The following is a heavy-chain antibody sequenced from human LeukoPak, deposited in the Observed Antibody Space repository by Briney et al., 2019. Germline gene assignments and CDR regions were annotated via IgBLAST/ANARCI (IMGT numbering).Heavy chain of an antibody. CDR2: ISGSGGST. CDR3: AKAGSSGWYEDWYFQH. V-gene: IGHV3-23*01. CDR1: GFTFSSYA. J-gene: IGHJ1*01. D-gene: IGHD6-19*01. Sequence: GASLRLSCAASGFTFSSYAMSWVRQAPGTGLEWVSAISGSGGSTYYADSVKGRFTISRDNSKNTLYLQMNSLRAEDTAVYYCAKAGSSGWYEDWYFQHWGQGTLVTVSS.